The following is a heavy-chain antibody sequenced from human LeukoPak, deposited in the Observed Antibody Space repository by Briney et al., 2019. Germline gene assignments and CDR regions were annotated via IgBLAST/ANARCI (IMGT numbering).Heavy chain of an antibody. Sequence: ASVKVSCKASGYTFTSYGISWVRQAPGQGLEWMGWISAYNGNTNYAQKLQGRVTMTTDTSTSTAYMELRRLRSDDTAVYYCARDHLRLGELSSPDYWGQGTLVTVSS. D-gene: IGHD3-16*02. V-gene: IGHV1-18*01. J-gene: IGHJ4*02. CDR3: ARDHLRLGELSSPDY. CDR1: GYTFTSYG. CDR2: ISAYNGNT.